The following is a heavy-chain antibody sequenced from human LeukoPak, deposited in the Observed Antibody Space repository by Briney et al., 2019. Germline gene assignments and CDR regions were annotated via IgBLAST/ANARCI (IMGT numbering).Heavy chain of an antibody. CDR1: GFSLSSFW. D-gene: IGHD3-9*01. CDR2: IKKDGSEK. J-gene: IGHJ4*02. V-gene: IGHV3-7*03. CDR3: ARDRGLRYFDSFDY. Sequence: GGSLRLSCVASGFSLSSFWMNWVRQAAGKGLAWVASIKKDGSEKHYVDSVKARFTISRDNAKNSLYLEMNSLRAEDTAVYYCARDRGLRYFDSFDYWGQGALVTVSS.